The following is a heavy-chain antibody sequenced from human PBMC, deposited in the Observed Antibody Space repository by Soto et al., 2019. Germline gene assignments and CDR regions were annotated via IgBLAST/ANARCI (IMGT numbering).Heavy chain of an antibody. V-gene: IGHV1-3*01. Sequence: QAHLVQSGAEVKKPGTSVKVSCKASGFISTSYNFHWVRQAPGQSLEWMGRINAGNGNTQYLQKFQGRVTMTTDTSASTAFVELSSLGFEDTAVYYCATDYGSNWRLWGQGTLVSVSS. CDR1: GFISTSYN. CDR3: ATDYGSNWRL. CDR2: INAGNGNT. D-gene: IGHD3-22*01. J-gene: IGHJ4*02.